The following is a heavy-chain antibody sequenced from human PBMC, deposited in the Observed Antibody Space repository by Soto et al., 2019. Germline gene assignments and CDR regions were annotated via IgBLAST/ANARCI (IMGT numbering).Heavy chain of an antibody. CDR3: AKAYFVWSSEQPYYFDY. CDR1: GFTFSNYA. J-gene: IGHJ4*02. V-gene: IGHV3-23*01. D-gene: IGHD3-16*01. Sequence: TGGSLRLSCAAAGFTFSNYAMTWVRQGPGKGLEWVSDISGSGGRSYYADSVKGRFTISRDNSKSTLYLQMNSLRAEDTAVYYCAKAYFVWSSEQPYYFDYWGQGTLVTVSS. CDR2: ISGSGGRS.